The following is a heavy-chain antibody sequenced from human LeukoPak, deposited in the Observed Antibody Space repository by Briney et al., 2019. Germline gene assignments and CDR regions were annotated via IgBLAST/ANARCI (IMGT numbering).Heavy chain of an antibody. D-gene: IGHD5-12*01. CDR3: ARDKGGYEPIDY. CDR2: ISSSSSYI. CDR1: GFTFSSYS. V-gene: IGHV3-21*01. Sequence: GGSLRLSCAASGFTFSSYSMNWVRQAPGKGLEWVSSISSSSSYIYYADSVKGRFTISRDNAKNSLCLQMNSLRAEDTAVYYCARDKGGYEPIDYWGQGTLVTVSS. J-gene: IGHJ4*02.